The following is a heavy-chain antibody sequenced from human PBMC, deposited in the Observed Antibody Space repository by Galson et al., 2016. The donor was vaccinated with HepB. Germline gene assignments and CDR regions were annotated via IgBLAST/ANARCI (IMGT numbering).Heavy chain of an antibody. V-gene: IGHV3-30*18. D-gene: IGHD1-26*01. J-gene: IGHJ5*02. CDR3: AKAGGSNSSFDP. CDR1: GFTFSNYG. CDR2: ISYDGNTK. Sequence: SLRLSCAASGFTFSNYGMHWVRQAPGKGLEWVAVISYDGNTKYYGDAVKGRFTISRDNSKNTLYLQLKSLRPDDTAVYFCAKAGGSNSSFDPWGQGTLVTVSS.